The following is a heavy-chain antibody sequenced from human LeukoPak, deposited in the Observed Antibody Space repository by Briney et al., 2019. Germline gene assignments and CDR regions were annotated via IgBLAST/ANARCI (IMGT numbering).Heavy chain of an antibody. CDR1: GFTFSSYN. D-gene: IGHD3-10*01. J-gene: IGHJ6*03. Sequence: GGSLRLSCAASGFTFSSYNMNWVRQAPGKGLEWVSYIGSVSSIIHHAAVVKGRFTISRDDAKNSLYLIKNSLRAEETAVYYCARASPRVRGVMSFHYYYCMDIWGKGATVTVSS. CDR3: ARASPRVRGVMSFHYYYCMDI. CDR2: IGSVSSII. V-gene: IGHV3-48*01.